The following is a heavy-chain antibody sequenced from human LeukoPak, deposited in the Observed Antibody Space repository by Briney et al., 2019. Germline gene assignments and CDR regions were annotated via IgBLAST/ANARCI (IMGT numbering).Heavy chain of an antibody. CDR3: ARLVGIAADGTGGDY. Sequence: PSETLSLTCTVSDGSITSNVYYWGWIRQPPGKGLEYMGSINHSGSTHCHPSPKSRVTISVDTTKNQFSLKLNSVTAADTAVYYCARLVGIAADGTGGDYWGQGTLVTVSS. CDR1: DGSITSNVYY. V-gene: IGHV4-39*01. D-gene: IGHD6-13*01. J-gene: IGHJ4*02. CDR2: INHSGST.